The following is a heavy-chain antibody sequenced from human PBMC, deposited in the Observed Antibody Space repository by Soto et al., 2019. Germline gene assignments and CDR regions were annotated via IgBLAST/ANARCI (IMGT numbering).Heavy chain of an antibody. V-gene: IGHV6-1*01. D-gene: IGHD2-21*01. CDR2: TYYRSKWYS. CDR1: GDSVSSNSAL. J-gene: IGHJ5*02. CDR3: VREIAPRGCDP. Sequence: PSQTLSLTCAISGDSVSSNSALWNWIRQSPSRGLEWLGRTYYRSKWYSDYAVSVKGRITINPDTSKNQFSLQLDSVAPEDTAVYYCVREIAPRGCDPWGHGTLVTVSS.